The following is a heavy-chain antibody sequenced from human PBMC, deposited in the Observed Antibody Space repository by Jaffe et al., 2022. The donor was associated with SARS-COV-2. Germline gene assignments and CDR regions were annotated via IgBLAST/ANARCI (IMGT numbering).Heavy chain of an antibody. D-gene: IGHD6-13*01. Sequence: EVQLLESGGGLVQPGGSLRLSCAASGFTFSSYAMSWVRQAPGKGLEWVSAISGSGGSTYYADSVKGRFTISRDNSKNTLYLQMNSLRAEDTAVYYCAKRIALAAAGSPTYGMDVWGQGTTVTVSS. CDR3: AKRIALAAAGSPTYGMDV. V-gene: IGHV3-23*01. CDR2: ISGSGGST. CDR1: GFTFSSYA. J-gene: IGHJ6*02.